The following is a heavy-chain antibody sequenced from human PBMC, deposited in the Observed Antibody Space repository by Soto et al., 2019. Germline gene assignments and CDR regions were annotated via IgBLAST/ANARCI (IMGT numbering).Heavy chain of an antibody. D-gene: IGHD3-22*01. CDR2: ISWNSGSI. CDR3: AKDSLTYYYDSSGYFDY. Sequence: LRLSCAASGFTFDDYAMHWVRQAPGKGLEWVSGISWNSGSIGYADSVKGRFTISRDNAKNSLYLQMNSLRAEDTALYYCAKDSLTYYYDSSGYFDYWGQGTLVTVS. J-gene: IGHJ4*02. V-gene: IGHV3-9*01. CDR1: GFTFDDYA.